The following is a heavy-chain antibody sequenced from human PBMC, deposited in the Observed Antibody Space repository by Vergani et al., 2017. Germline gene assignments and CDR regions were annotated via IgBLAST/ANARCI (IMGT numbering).Heavy chain of an antibody. CDR1: GGSIRSGGYY. J-gene: IGHJ4*02. D-gene: IGHD6-19*01. CDR2: IYYSGST. Sequence: QVQLQESGPGLVTPSQTLSLTCTVSGGSIRSGGYYWSWIRQHPGKGLEWIGYIYYSGSTYYNPSLKSLVTISVDTSKNQFSLKLSSVTAADTAVYYCARARGVAGSSNFDYWGQGTLVTVSS. V-gene: IGHV4-31*01. CDR3: ARARGVAGSSNFDY.